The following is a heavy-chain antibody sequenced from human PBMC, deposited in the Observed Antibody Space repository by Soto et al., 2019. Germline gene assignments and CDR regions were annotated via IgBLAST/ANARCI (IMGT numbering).Heavy chain of an antibody. J-gene: IGHJ2*01. CDR3: AKDRKAAAGSFDL. D-gene: IGHD6-13*01. V-gene: IGHV3-30*18. Sequence: VGSLRLSCAASGFTFSSYGMHWVRQAPGKGLEWVAVISYDGSNKYYADSVKGRFTISRDNSKNTLYLQMNSLRAEDTAVYYCAKDRKAAAGSFDLWGRGTLVTVSS. CDR1: GFTFSSYG. CDR2: ISYDGSNK.